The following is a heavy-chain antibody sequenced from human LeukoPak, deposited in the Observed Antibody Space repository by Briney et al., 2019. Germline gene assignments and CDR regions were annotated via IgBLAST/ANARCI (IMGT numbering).Heavy chain of an antibody. CDR2: LDYSGST. Sequence: PSETLSLTCTVSGGSISSYYWTWIRQLPGKGLEWIGYLDYSGSTNYNHSLKSRVTISVDTSKNQFSLKLSSVTAADTAVYYCARRHVQYTSSSDPCYFDYWGQGTLVTVSS. V-gene: IGHV4-59*01. D-gene: IGHD6-6*01. CDR3: ARRHVQYTSSSDPCYFDY. J-gene: IGHJ4*02. CDR1: GGSISSYY.